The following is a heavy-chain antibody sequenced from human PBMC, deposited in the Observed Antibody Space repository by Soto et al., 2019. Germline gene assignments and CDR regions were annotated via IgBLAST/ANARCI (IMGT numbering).Heavy chain of an antibody. CDR2: IYYSGST. CDR1: GGSISSGDYY. J-gene: IGHJ6*02. V-gene: IGHV4-30-4*01. D-gene: IGHD6-13*01. Sequence: PSETLSRTCTVSGGSISSGDYYWSWIRQPPGKGLEWIGYIYYSGSTYYNPSLKSRVTISVDTSKNQFSLKLSSVTAADTAVYYCARDEERQTAGTGYYYYGMDVWGQGTTVTVSS. CDR3: ARDEERQTAGTGYYYYGMDV.